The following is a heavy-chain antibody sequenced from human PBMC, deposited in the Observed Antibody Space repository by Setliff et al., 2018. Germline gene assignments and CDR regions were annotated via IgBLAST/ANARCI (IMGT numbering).Heavy chain of an antibody. CDR1: GFTFSNYA. V-gene: IGHV3-23*01. CDR3: ARGTFSDFWSGDYYDY. D-gene: IGHD3-3*01. CDR2: ISNSGGGT. Sequence: HPGGSLRLSCAASGFTFSNYAMSWVRQAPGKGLEWVSAISNSGGGTYYADSVKGRFTISRDNAKNSLYLQMNSLRAEDTAMYHCARGTFSDFWSGDYYDYWGQGTLVTVSS. J-gene: IGHJ4*02.